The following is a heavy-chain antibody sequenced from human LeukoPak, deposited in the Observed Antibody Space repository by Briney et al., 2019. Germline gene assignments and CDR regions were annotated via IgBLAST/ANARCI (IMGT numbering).Heavy chain of an antibody. CDR2: IYSGGST. Sequence: PGGSLRLSCAASGFTVSSNYMRWVRQAPGKELEWVSVIYSGGSTYYADSVKGRFTISRDNSKNTLYLQMNSLRAEDTAAYYCARDPRYADYTHGDYWGQGALVTVSS. V-gene: IGHV3-66*01. CDR1: GFTVSSNY. J-gene: IGHJ4*02. D-gene: IGHD4-17*01. CDR3: ARDPRYADYTHGDY.